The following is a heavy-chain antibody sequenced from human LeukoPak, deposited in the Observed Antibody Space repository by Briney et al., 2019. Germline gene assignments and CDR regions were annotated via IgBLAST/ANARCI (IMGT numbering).Heavy chain of an antibody. CDR3: AKGAGGFSYYNWFDP. V-gene: IGHV4-59*11. CDR2: IYYSGTT. CDR1: GGRINNHY. D-gene: IGHD5-18*01. Sequence: SETLSLTCTVSGGRINNHYWTWIRQPPGKGLEWLGYIYYSGTTNYNPSLRSRVTISIDTSKNQFSLKLASVTAADTAIYYCAKGAGGFSYYNWFDPWGQGTLVTVSS. J-gene: IGHJ5*02.